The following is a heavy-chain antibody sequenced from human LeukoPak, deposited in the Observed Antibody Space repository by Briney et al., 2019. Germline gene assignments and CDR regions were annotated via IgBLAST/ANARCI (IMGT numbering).Heavy chain of an antibody. CDR1: GGSVSSGSYY. J-gene: IGHJ6*02. D-gene: IGHD2-2*01. CDR3: AREFVVVPAAILYGMDV. Sequence: SETLSLTCTVSGGSVSSGSYYWSWIRQPPGKGLEWIGYIYYSGSTNYNPSLKSRVTISVDTSKNQFSLKLSSVTAADTAVYCCAREFVVVPAAILYGMDVWGQGTTVTVSS. V-gene: IGHV4-61*01. CDR2: IYYSGST.